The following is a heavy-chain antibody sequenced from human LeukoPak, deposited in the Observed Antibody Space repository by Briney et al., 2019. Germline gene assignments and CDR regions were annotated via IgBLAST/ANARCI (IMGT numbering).Heavy chain of an antibody. Sequence: GRCLRPSRAASGFTFTIYSIDWVRQEPGKWLGWEAYITLDGRNKYYAGSVKGRFTISRDNSKNTLYLQMNSLRAEDTAVYYCARESMVRGVRYGMDVWGQGTTVTVSS. CDR3: ARESMVRGVRYGMDV. V-gene: IGHV3-30*04. CDR1: GFTFTIYS. D-gene: IGHD3-10*01. J-gene: IGHJ6*02. CDR2: ITLDGRNK.